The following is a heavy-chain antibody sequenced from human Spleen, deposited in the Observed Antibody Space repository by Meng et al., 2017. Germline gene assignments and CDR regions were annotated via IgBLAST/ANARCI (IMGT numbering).Heavy chain of an antibody. Sequence: QVHLQQWGAGLLKPSETLPLTCVVSGGSLSDYYWSWIRQPPGKGLEWIGEINHSGSTNYNPSLESRATISVDTSQNNLSLKLSSVTAADSAVYYCARGPTTMAHDFDYWGQGTLVTVSS. J-gene: IGHJ4*02. V-gene: IGHV4-34*01. D-gene: IGHD4-11*01. CDR1: GGSLSDYY. CDR3: ARGPTTMAHDFDY. CDR2: INHSGST.